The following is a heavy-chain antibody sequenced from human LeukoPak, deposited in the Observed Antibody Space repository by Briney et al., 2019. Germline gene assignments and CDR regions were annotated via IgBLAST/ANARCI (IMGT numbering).Heavy chain of an antibody. CDR1: GYTFTSNY. CDR2: INPNSGGT. Sequence: SVKVSCKASGYTFTSNYMHWVRQAPGQGLEWMGWINPNSGGTNYAQKFQGWVTMTRDTSISTAYMELSRLRSDDTAVYYCARGPLPGYYYYGMDVWGQGTTVTVSS. CDR3: ARGPLPGYYYYGMDV. D-gene: IGHD1-26*01. V-gene: IGHV1-2*04. J-gene: IGHJ6*02.